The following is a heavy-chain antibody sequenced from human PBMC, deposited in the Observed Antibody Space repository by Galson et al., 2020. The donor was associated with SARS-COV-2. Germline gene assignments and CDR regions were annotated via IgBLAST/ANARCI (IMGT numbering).Heavy chain of an antibody. Sequence: SETLSLTCAVYGGSFSGYYWSWLRQPPGKGLEWIGEINPSGSTNYNPSLKSQVTISVDTSKNHFSLKLSSVTAADTAVYYCAREENFFLGVTATRMCYFDYWGRGTLATVSS. CDR3: AREENFFLGVTATRMCYFDY. J-gene: IGHJ4*02. CDR1: GGSFSGYY. V-gene: IGHV4-34*01. D-gene: IGHD2-21*02. CDR2: INPSGST.